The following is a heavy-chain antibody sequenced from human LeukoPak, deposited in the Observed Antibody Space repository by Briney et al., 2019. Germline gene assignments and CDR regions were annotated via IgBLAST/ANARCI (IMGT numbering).Heavy chain of an antibody. CDR1: GFTFSSYA. D-gene: IGHD3-3*01. Sequence: QTGGSLRLSCAASGFTFSSYAMSWVRQAPGKGLEWVSAISGSGGSTYYADSVKGRFTISRDNSKNTLYLQMNSLRAEDTAVYYCARILRITIFGVVEYYFDYWGQGTLVTVSS. CDR2: ISGSGGST. V-gene: IGHV3-23*01. J-gene: IGHJ4*02. CDR3: ARILRITIFGVVEYYFDY.